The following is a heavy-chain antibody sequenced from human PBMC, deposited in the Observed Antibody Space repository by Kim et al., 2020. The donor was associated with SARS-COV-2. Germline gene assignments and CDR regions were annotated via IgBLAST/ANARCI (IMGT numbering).Heavy chain of an antibody. D-gene: IGHD6-13*01. CDR3: AREGAAAGTGGY. CDR1: GGTFSSYA. CDR2: IIPIFGTA. V-gene: IGHV1-69*13. Sequence: SVKVSCKASGGTFSSYAISWVRQAPGQGLEWMGGIIPIFGTANYAQKFQGRVTITADESTSTAYMELSSLRSEDTAVYYCAREGAAAGTGGYWGQGTLVTVSS. J-gene: IGHJ4*02.